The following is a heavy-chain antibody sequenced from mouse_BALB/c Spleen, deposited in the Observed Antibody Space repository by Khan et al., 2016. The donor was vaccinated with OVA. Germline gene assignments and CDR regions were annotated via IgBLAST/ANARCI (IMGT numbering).Heavy chain of an antibody. V-gene: IGHV5-15*02. D-gene: IGHD3-3*01. CDR1: GFTFSDSG. CDR3: ASGCGTALSAY. CDR2: ISDLASTI. Sequence: EVELVESGGGLVQPGGSRKLSCAASGFTFSDSGMAWVRQAPGKGPEWVAFISDLASTIYYADTVTGRFTISRENAKNTLYLEMSRLRSEDTAIYYSASGCGTALSAYWGLGTLLTVSA. J-gene: IGHJ3*01.